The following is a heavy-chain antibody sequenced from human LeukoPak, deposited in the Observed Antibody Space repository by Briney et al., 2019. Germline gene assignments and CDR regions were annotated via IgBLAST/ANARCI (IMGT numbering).Heavy chain of an antibody. CDR2: IYTDGST. V-gene: IGHV3-66*02. J-gene: IGHJ5*02. D-gene: IGHD2-2*01. Sequence: GGSLRLSCAASGFTVSTNYMTWVRQAPGKGLEWVSVIYTDGSTYYADSVKGRFTISRDNSENTLFLQMNSLKIEDTAVYYCARIPSSWGQGTLVTVSS. CDR1: GFTVSTNY. CDR3: ARIPSS.